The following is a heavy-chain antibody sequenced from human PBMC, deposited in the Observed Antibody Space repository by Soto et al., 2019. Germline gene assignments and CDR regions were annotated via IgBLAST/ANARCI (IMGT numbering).Heavy chain of an antibody. D-gene: IGHD3-3*01. CDR1: GFTFSNYA. Sequence: EVQLLESGGGLLQPGGSLRLSCTASGFTFSNYAMTWVRQAPGKGLEWVSSISGSGGTTYHADSVKGRFTVSRDNSKNTLFLQMNSLRAEDTAVYYCAKEFVEWLLGGYFDYWGQGTLVTVSS. CDR3: AKEFVEWLLGGYFDY. CDR2: ISGSGGTT. J-gene: IGHJ4*02. V-gene: IGHV3-23*01.